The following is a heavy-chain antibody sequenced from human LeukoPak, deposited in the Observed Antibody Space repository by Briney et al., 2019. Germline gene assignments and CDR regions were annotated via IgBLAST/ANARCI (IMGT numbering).Heavy chain of an antibody. CDR1: GFTFSSYA. D-gene: IGHD3-22*01. CDR3: AKGGYYYDTSGYLDY. Sequence: GGSLRLSCAASGFTFSSYAMSWVRQAPGKGLECVSAISGSGGSTYYADSVKGRFTISRDNSKNTLYLQMNSLRAEDTAVYYCAKGGYYYDTSGYLDYWGQGTLVTVSS. CDR2: ISGSGGST. J-gene: IGHJ4*02. V-gene: IGHV3-23*01.